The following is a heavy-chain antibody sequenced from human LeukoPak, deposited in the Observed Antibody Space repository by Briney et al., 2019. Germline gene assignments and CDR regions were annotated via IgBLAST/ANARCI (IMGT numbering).Heavy chain of an antibody. CDR3: ARDAAPYYYGSGIFRKNNWFDP. CDR1: GGSISGYY. J-gene: IGHJ5*02. CDR2: INHSGST. Sequence: SETLSLTCTVSGGSISGYYWSWIRQPPGKGLEWIGEINHSGSTNYNPSLKSRVTTSVDTSKNQFSLKLSSVTAADTAVYYCARDAAPYYYGSGIFRKNNWFDPWGQGTLVTVSS. D-gene: IGHD3-10*01. V-gene: IGHV4-34*01.